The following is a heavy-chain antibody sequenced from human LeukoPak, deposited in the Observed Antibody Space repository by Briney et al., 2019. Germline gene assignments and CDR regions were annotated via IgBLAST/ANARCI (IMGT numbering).Heavy chain of an antibody. V-gene: IGHV1-18*01. D-gene: IGHD5-12*01. J-gene: IGHJ4*02. Sequence: GASVKVSCKASGYTFTSYGISWVRQAPGQGLEWMGWISAYNGNTNYAQKLQGRVTMTTGTSTSTAYMELRSLRSDDTAVYYCARDLDIVATTHFDYWGQGTLVTVPS. CDR3: ARDLDIVATTHFDY. CDR2: ISAYNGNT. CDR1: GYTFTSYG.